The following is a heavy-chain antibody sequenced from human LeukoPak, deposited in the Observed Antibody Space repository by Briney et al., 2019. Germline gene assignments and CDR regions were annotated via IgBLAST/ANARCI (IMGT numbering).Heavy chain of an antibody. J-gene: IGHJ4*02. CDR1: GCSISSGGYY. V-gene: IGHV4-31*03. CDR2: IYYTGRT. CDR3: ASAPSGSYSDY. D-gene: IGHD1-26*01. Sequence: SETLSLTCTVSGCSISSGGYYWNWLRQHPGKGLEWIGFIYYTGRTDYNPSLKSRLTISVDTSKNQFSLKLSSVTAADTAVYYCASAPSGSYSDYWGQGILVTVFS.